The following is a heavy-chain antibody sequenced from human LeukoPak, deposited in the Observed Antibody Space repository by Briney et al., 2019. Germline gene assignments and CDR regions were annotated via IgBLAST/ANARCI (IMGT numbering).Heavy chain of an antibody. CDR3: ARIGREVPQETNYNYYYMDV. CDR1: GGTFSSYA. CDR2: ITPIFGVA. Sequence: SVKVSCKASGGTFSSYAISWVRQAPGQGLEWMGGITPIFGVANYAQKFEGRVTITADESTSTAYMEFRSLRSEDTAVYYCARIGREVPQETNYNYYYMDVWGKGTTVIVSS. V-gene: IGHV1-69*13. D-gene: IGHD2-2*01. J-gene: IGHJ6*03.